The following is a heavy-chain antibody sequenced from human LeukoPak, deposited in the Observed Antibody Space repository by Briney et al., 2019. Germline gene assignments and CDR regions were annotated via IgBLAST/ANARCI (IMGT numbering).Heavy chain of an antibody. Sequence: GGSLRLSCAASGFTFSSYAMSWVRQAPGKGLEWVSAISGSGGSTYYADSVKGRFTISRDNSKNTLYLQMNSLRAEDTAVYYCAKDRPTSFGSSWYGAFDIWGQGTMVTVSS. CDR1: GFTFSSYA. V-gene: IGHV3-23*01. CDR2: ISGSGGST. CDR3: AKDRPTSFGSSWYGAFDI. J-gene: IGHJ3*02. D-gene: IGHD6-13*01.